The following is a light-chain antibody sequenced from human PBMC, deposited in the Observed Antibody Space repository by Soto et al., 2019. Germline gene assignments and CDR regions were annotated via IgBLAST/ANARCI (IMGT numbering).Light chain of an antibody. CDR3: CSYAGNRTVL. J-gene: IGLJ2*01. CDR2: EVR. CDR1: SSDVGSYNL. Sequence: QSALTQPASVSGSPGQSITISCTGTSSDVGSYNLVSWYKQDPGKAPKVIIYEVRKRPSGVSNRFSGSKSGNTASLTISGLQAEDEADYYCCSYAGNRTVLFGGGTKLTVL. V-gene: IGLV2-23*02.